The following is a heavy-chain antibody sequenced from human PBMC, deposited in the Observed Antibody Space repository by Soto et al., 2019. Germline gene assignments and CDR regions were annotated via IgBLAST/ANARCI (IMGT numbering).Heavy chain of an antibody. Sequence: PSETLSLTCTVSGGSISSGGYYWSWIRQHPGKGLEWIGYIYYSGSTYYNPSLKSRVTISVDTSKNQFSLKLSSVTAADTAVYYCARDRYGVTGYSHLDYWGQGTLVTVSS. CDR3: ARDRYGVTGYSHLDY. CDR2: IYYSGST. J-gene: IGHJ4*02. CDR1: GGSISSGGYY. D-gene: IGHD5-12*01. V-gene: IGHV4-31*03.